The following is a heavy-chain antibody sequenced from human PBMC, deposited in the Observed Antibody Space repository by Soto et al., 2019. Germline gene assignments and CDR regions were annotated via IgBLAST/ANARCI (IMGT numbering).Heavy chain of an antibody. V-gene: IGHV6-1*01. J-gene: IGHJ3*02. CDR1: GDSVSSNSAA. CDR2: TYYRSKWYN. D-gene: IGHD3-16*02. Sequence: PSQTLSLTCAISGDSVSSNSAAWNWIRQSPSRGLEWLGRTYYRSKWYNDYAVSVKSRITINPDTSKNQFSLQLNSVTHEDTAVYYCARERMITFGGVIVNLDAFDIWGQGTMVTVSS. CDR3: ARERMITFGGVIVNLDAFDI.